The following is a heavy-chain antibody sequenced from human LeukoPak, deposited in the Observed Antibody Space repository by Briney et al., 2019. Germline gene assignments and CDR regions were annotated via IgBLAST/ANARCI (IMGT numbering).Heavy chain of an antibody. D-gene: IGHD1-1*01. CDR3: AKGGSWNDRNLDY. CDR2: IRGTGGNT. J-gene: IGHJ4*02. Sequence: PGGSLRLSCAASGFIFTSYAMSSVRRAPGNGLECVSGIRGTGGNTYYADAVKGRFTISRDNSKNTLYLHTDSLRAEDTALYYCAKGGSWNDRNLDYWGQGTQVTVSS. V-gene: IGHV3-23*01. CDR1: GFIFTSYA.